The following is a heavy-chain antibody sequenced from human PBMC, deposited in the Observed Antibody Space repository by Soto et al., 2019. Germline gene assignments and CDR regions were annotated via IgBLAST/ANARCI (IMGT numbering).Heavy chain of an antibody. Sequence: PSETLSLTCAVYGGSFSGYYWSWIRQPPGKGLEWIGEINHSGSTNYNPSLKSRVTISVDTSKNQFSLKLSSVTAADTAVYYCARDMHAGFTYYFDPWGQGTLVTVSS. J-gene: IGHJ5*02. V-gene: IGHV4-34*01. D-gene: IGHD3-22*01. CDR1: GGSFSGYY. CDR2: INHSGST. CDR3: ARDMHAGFTYYFDP.